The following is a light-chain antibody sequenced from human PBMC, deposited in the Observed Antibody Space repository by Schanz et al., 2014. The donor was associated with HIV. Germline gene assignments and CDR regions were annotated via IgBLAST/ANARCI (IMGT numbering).Light chain of an antibody. CDR3: QQTYTMPSIT. Sequence: DVQMTQSPSSLSASVGDRVTITCRASQSISTQLNWYQHKPGKAPKLLIYFASNLQNGVPSRFSGSGSGTDFTLVIDGLQPEDFAIYFCQQTYTMPSITFSQGTRLE. J-gene: IGKJ5*01. V-gene: IGKV1-39*01. CDR2: FAS. CDR1: QSISTQ.